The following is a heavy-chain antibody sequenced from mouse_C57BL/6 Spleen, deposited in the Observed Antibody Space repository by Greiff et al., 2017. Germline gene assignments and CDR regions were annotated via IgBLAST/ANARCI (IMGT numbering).Heavy chain of an antibody. CDR1: GYSITSGYD. J-gene: IGHJ3*01. CDR3: EREDGYDGFAY. D-gene: IGHD2-2*01. V-gene: IGHV3-1*01. CDR2: IRYSGGT. Sequence: EVKLLESGPGMVKPSPSLSLTCTVTGYSITSGYDWHWIRHFPGNILEWMAYIRYSGGTTYNPSLKSRISITHDTSKDHFFLKLHSVATEDTAAYNCEREDGYDGFAYWGQGTLVTVSA.